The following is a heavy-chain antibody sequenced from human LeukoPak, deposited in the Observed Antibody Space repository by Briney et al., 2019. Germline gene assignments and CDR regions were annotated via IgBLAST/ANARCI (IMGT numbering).Heavy chain of an antibody. CDR2: ITVIASNT. CDR1: GFPFSTYA. V-gene: IGHV3-23*01. J-gene: IGHJ5*02. Sequence: PGGSLRLSCAASGFPFSTYATSWVRQAPGKGLEWVSTITVIASNTYYADSVKGRFTISRDNSKNTLYLQMNSLRAEDTAVYYCAKCNSSSFDHSDPWGQGTLVTVSS. D-gene: IGHD6-6*01. CDR3: AKCNSSSFDHSDP.